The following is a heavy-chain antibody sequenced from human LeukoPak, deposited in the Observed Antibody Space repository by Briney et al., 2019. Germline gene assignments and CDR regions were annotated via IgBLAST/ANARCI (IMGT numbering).Heavy chain of an antibody. D-gene: IGHD3-10*01. CDR2: IYYTGSA. J-gene: IGHJ3*02. Sequence: SETLSLTCTVSGGSISSAGYYWSWIRQHPGKGLEWIGYIYYTGSAHYSASLKSRLTISVDTSKNQFSLKLSSVTAADTAVYYCARFTYYYNLGSYYAFDTWGQGTMVTVSS. V-gene: IGHV4-31*03. CDR3: ARFTYYYNLGSYYAFDT. CDR1: GGSISSAGYY.